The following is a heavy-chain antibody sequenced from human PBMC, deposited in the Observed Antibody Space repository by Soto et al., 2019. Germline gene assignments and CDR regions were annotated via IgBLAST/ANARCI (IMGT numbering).Heavy chain of an antibody. CDR1: GFSFSDYA. D-gene: IGHD1-26*01. CDR2: ISGSAIST. Sequence: EVQVLESGGGLVQPGGSLRLSCAASGFSFSDYAMTWVRQGPGKGLEWISAISGSAISTYYADSVKGRFTISRDNSKNTVYLQINSLTHEDTAVYYCVKCLVGTPPFDYWGQGTLVTVSS. CDR3: VKCLVGTPPFDY. V-gene: IGHV3-23*01. J-gene: IGHJ4*02.